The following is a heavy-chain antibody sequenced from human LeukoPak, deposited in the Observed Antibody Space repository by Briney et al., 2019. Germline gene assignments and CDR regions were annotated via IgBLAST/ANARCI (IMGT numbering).Heavy chain of an antibody. V-gene: IGHV3-23*01. CDR1: GFTFSSYG. D-gene: IGHD6-13*01. Sequence: GESLRLSCAASGFTFSSYGMSWVRQAPAKRLEWVSAISGSGGSTYYGDSVKGRFTISRDNSKNTLYLQMNSLRAEDTAVYYCAKDPLDSSSWYGPNWFDPWGQGTLVTVSS. CDR2: ISGSGGST. CDR3: AKDPLDSSSWYGPNWFDP. J-gene: IGHJ5*02.